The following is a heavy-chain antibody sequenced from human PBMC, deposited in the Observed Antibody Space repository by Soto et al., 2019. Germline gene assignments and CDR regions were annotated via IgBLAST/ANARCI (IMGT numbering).Heavy chain of an antibody. J-gene: IGHJ3*02. D-gene: IGHD4-4*01. CDR3: TKDVGDDEYSVDAAFDI. CDR2: IGGTGTNV. Sequence: EVLLLQSGGGLVQPGGSLRLSCAASGFIFGDYAMTWVRQAPGQGLEWVSTIGGTGTNVYYADSVKGRFSISRDNSNDIVYLQMDSLRAADTATDYCTKDVGDDEYSVDAAFDIWGQGTLISVSS. CDR1: GFIFGDYA. V-gene: IGHV3-23*01.